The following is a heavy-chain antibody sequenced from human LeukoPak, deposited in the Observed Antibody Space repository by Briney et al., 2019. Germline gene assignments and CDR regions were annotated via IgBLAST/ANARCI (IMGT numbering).Heavy chain of an antibody. CDR2: ISWNSGSI. CDR3: ATDRH. Sequence: PGGSLRLSCAASGFTFDDYAMHWVRQAPGKGLEWVSGISWNSGSIGYADSVKGRFTISRDNAKNSLYLQMNSLRAEDTALYYCATDRHWGQGTLVTVSS. V-gene: IGHV3-9*01. J-gene: IGHJ4*02. CDR1: GFTFDDYA.